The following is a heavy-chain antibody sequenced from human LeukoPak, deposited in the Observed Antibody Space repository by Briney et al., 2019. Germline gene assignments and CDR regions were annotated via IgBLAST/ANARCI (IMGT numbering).Heavy chain of an antibody. J-gene: IGHJ4*02. D-gene: IGHD3-3*01. Sequence: GGSLRLSCAASGFTVSSNYMSWVRQTPGKGLEWVSVIYSGRSTYYADSVKGRFTISRDNSKNTLYLQMNSLRAEDTAVYYCARAAGTLELGWLWSYYFDYWGQGTLVTVSS. CDR3: ARAAGTLELGWLWSYYFDY. CDR1: GFTVSSNY. V-gene: IGHV3-66*01. CDR2: IYSGRST.